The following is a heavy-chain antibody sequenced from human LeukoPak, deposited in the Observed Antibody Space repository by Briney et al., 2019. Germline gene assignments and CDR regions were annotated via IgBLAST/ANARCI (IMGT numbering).Heavy chain of an antibody. CDR2: ISYDGSNK. D-gene: IGHD1-26*01. V-gene: IGHV3-30*18. CDR3: AKENLSGRYYYFDY. Sequence: GGSLRLSCAASGFTFSSYGMHWVRQAPGKGLEWVAVISYDGSNKYYADSVQGRFTISRDNSKNTLYLQMNSLRAEDTAVYYCAKENLSGRYYYFDYWGQGTLVTVSS. J-gene: IGHJ4*02. CDR1: GFTFSSYG.